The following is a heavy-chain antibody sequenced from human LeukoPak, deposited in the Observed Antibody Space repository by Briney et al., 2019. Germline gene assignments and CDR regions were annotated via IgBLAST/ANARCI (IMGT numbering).Heavy chain of an antibody. D-gene: IGHD5-24*01. V-gene: IGHV3-15*01. J-gene: IGHJ4*02. CDR3: TTYADGPTFDY. Sequence: GGSLRLSCAASGFTFTNAWMSWVRQAPGKGLEWVGRIKSKTDGGTTDYAASVKGRFSISRDDSKNMLYLQMNSLKTEDTAVYYCTTYADGPTFDYWGQGTLVTVSS. CDR2: IKSKTDGGTT. CDR1: GFTFTNAW.